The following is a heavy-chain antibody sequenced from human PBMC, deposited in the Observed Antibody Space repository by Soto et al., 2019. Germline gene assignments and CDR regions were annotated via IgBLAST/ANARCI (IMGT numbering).Heavy chain of an antibody. CDR3: AKDLGSNRDY. CDR1: GCTFSSYA. Sequence: GWSLRLSCAASGCTFSSYAMPCVRQAPGKGLEWVAVISYDGSNKYYADSVKGRFTISRDNSKNTLYLQMNSLRAEDTAVYYCAKDLGSNRDYWGQGTLVTVSS. J-gene: IGHJ4*02. V-gene: IGHV3-30*18. D-gene: IGHD4-4*01. CDR2: ISYDGSNK.